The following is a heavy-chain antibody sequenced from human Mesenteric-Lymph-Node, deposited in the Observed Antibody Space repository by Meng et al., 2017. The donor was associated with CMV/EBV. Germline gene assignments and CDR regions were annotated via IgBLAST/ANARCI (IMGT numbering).Heavy chain of an antibody. CDR1: GFTFSSYA. V-gene: IGHV3-23*01. Sequence: GESLKISCAASGFTFSSYAMTWVRQAPGKGLEWASVISGSGGSTNYADSVKGRFTISRDNSKNTLYLQMNSLRAEDTAVYYCAKDGGFYGMDVWGQGTTVTVSS. D-gene: IGHD4-23*01. J-gene: IGHJ6*02. CDR2: ISGSGGST. CDR3: AKDGGFYGMDV.